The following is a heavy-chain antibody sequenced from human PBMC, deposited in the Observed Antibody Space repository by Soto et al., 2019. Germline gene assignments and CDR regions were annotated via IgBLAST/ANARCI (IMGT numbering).Heavy chain of an antibody. D-gene: IGHD3-10*01. J-gene: IGHJ4*02. CDR1: GYTLTELS. V-gene: IGHV1-24*01. Sequence: ASVKVSCKVSGYTLTELSMHWVRQAPGKGLEWMGGFDPEDGETIYAQKFQGRVTMTEDTSTDTAYMELSSLRSEDTAVYYCATGYGELFWSFDYWGQETLVTVSS. CDR3: ATGYGELFWSFDY. CDR2: FDPEDGET.